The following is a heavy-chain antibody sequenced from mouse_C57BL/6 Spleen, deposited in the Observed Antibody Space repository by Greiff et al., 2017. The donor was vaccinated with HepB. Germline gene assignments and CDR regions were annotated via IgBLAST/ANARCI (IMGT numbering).Heavy chain of an antibody. CDR1: GYTFTDYY. V-gene: IGHV1-26*01. CDR3: ASYYSNPGVFAY. J-gene: IGHJ3*01. CDR2: INPNNGGT. D-gene: IGHD2-5*01. Sequence: EVKLQQSGPELVKPGASVKISCKASGYTFTDYYMNWVKQSHGKSLEWIGDINPNNGGTSYNQKFKGKATLTVDKSSSTAYMELRSLTSEDSAVYYCASYYSNPGVFAYWGQGTLVTVSA.